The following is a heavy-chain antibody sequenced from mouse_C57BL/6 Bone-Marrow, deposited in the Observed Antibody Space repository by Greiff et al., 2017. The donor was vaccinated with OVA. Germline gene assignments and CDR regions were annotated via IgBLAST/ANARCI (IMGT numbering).Heavy chain of an antibody. D-gene: IGHD1-1*01. J-gene: IGHJ1*03. Sequence: VQLQQSGTVLARPGASVKMSCKTSGYTFTSYWMHWVKQRPGQGLEWIGAIYPGNSDTSYNQKFKGKAKLTAVTSARTAYMELSSLTNEDSAVYYCTRITTVWYCDVWGTGNTVTVSA. CDR2: IYPGNSDT. CDR1: GYTFTSYW. V-gene: IGHV1-5*01. CDR3: TRITTVWYCDV.